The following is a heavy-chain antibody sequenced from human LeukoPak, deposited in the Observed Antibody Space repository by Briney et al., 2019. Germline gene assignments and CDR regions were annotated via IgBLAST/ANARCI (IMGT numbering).Heavy chain of an antibody. CDR2: TSASGGST. CDR1: GFTFSTYG. V-gene: IGHV3-23*01. Sequence: SGGSLRLACAASGFTFSTYGMTWVRQAPGKGLEWVSSTSASGGSTDYPDSVKGRFTISRDNAKNSLYLQMNSLRAEDTAVYYCAELGITMIGGVWGKGTTVTISS. J-gene: IGHJ6*04. D-gene: IGHD3-10*02. CDR3: AELGITMIGGV.